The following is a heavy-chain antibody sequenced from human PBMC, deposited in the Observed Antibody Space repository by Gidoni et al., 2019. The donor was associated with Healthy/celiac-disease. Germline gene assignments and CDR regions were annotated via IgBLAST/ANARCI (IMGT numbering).Heavy chain of an antibody. V-gene: IGHV3-30*18. CDR2: ISYDGSNK. J-gene: IGHJ4*02. CDR3: AKGAYGDYFHLFDY. CDR1: GFTFSSYG. Sequence: QVQLVESGGGVAQPGRSLRLSCAASGFTFSSYGMHWVRQAPGKGLEWVAVISYDGSNKYYADSVKGRFTISRDNSKNTLYLQMNSLRAEDTAVYYCAKGAYGDYFHLFDYWGQGTLVTVSS. D-gene: IGHD4-17*01.